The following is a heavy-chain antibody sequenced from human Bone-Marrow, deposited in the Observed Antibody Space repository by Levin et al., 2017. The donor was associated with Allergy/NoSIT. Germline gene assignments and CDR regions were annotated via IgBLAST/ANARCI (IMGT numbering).Heavy chain of an antibody. D-gene: IGHD4-11*01. CDR2: VWYDESNK. J-gene: IGHJ5*02. CDR3: ARDPSPYSNYVANWFDH. Sequence: GGSLRLSCEASGFTFSNFGLHWVRQAPGKGLEWVAVVWYDESNKYYADSVNGRFTISRDNSKNTLYLLMNGLRVEDTAIYYCARDPSPYSNYVANWFDHWGQGTLVTVSS. V-gene: IGHV3-33*01. CDR1: GFTFSNFG.